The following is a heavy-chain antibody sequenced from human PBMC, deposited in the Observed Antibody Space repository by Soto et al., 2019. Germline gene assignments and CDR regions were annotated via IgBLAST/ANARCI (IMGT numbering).Heavy chain of an antibody. D-gene: IGHD2-2*02. V-gene: IGHV3-7*01. CDR3: ARDGSRDTVVVPAAIRSYYYGMDV. J-gene: IGHJ6*02. CDR2: IKQDGSEK. Sequence: PGGSLRLSCAASGFTFSSYWMSWVRQAPGKGLEGVANIKQDGSEKYYVDSVKGRFTISRDNAKNSLYLQMNSLRAEDTAVYYCARDGSRDTVVVPAAIRSYYYGMDVWGQGTTVTVSS. CDR1: GFTFSSYW.